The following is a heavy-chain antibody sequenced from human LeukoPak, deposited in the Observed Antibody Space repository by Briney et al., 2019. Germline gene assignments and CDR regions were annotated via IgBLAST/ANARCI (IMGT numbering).Heavy chain of an antibody. Sequence: ASVKVSCKASGYTFTSYYMHWVRQAPGQGLEWMGIINPSGGSTSYAQKFQGRVTMTRDTSTSTVYMELSSLRSEDTAVYYCARDIELLWFGESLDYYGMDVWGQGTTVTVSS. D-gene: IGHD3-10*01. CDR1: GYTFTSYY. J-gene: IGHJ6*02. CDR2: INPSGGST. V-gene: IGHV1-46*01. CDR3: ARDIELLWFGESLDYYGMDV.